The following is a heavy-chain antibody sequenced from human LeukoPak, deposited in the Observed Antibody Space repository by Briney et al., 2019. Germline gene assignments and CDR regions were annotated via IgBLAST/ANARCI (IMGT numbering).Heavy chain of an antibody. CDR3: ARLVAIDWSYYAADV. V-gene: IGHV4-39*01. Sequence: MPSETLSLTCTVSGGSISSSSYYWGWIRQPPGKGLEWIGSIYYSGSTYYNPSLKSRVTISVDTSKNQFSLKLSSVTAADTAVYYCARLVAIDWSYYAADVWGQGTTVTVSS. D-gene: IGHD3-9*01. J-gene: IGHJ6*02. CDR2: IYYSGST. CDR1: GGSISSSSYY.